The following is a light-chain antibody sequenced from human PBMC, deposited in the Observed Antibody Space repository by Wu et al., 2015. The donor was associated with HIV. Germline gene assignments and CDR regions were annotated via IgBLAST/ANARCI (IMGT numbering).Light chain of an antibody. V-gene: IGKV1-39*01. CDR2: AAS. Sequence: DIQMTQSPSSLSTSVGDRVTITCRASQSISSYLNSYQQKPGKAPNLLIYAASNLQSGVPPRFSGSGSGTDFTLTISSLQPEDFASYYCQQSYSTPWTFGQGPRWKSN. J-gene: IGKJ1*01. CDR1: QSISSY. CDR3: QQSYSTPWT.